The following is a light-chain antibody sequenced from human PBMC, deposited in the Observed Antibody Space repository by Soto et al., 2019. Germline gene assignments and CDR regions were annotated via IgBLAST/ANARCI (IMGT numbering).Light chain of an antibody. CDR2: AAS. Sequence: AVQMTQSASSLSASVGDRVTITCRASQGIRKDLGWYQQKPGKAPRLLLYAASTLQIGDPSRFSGSGSGTDFTLTISSLQADDSATYDCLQDYSYPRTFGQGTKVEIK. CDR3: LQDYSYPRT. CDR1: QGIRKD. V-gene: IGKV1-6*01. J-gene: IGKJ1*01.